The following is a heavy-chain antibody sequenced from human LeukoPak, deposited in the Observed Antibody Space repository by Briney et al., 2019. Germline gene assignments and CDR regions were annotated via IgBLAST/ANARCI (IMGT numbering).Heavy chain of an antibody. Sequence: GGSLRLSCAASGFTFDDYAMHWVRQAPGKGLEWVSGISWNSGSIGYADSVKGRFTISRDNAKNSLYLQMNSLRAEDTALYYCAAIPRGFGELLYNDYWGQGTLVTVSS. CDR2: ISWNSGSI. D-gene: IGHD3-10*01. CDR1: GFTFDDYA. J-gene: IGHJ4*02. V-gene: IGHV3-9*01. CDR3: AAIPRGFGELLYNDY.